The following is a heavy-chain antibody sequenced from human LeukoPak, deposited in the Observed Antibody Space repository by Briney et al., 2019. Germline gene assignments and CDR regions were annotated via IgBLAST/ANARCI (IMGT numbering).Heavy chain of an antibody. V-gene: IGHV4-4*07. Sequence: SETLSLTCTVSGGSISSYYWSWIRQPAGKGLEWIGRIYTGGSTNYNPSLKSRVTMSVDTSKNQFSLKLSSVTAADTAVYYCARDSQHGYSYGYEGSAFDIWGQGTMVTVSS. CDR3: ARDSQHGYSYGYEGSAFDI. D-gene: IGHD5-18*01. J-gene: IGHJ3*02. CDR2: IYTGGST. CDR1: GGSISSYY.